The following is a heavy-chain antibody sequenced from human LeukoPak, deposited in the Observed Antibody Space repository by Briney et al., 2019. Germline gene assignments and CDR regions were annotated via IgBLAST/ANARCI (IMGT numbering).Heavy chain of an antibody. CDR1: GFTFSSYG. V-gene: IGHV3-23*01. CDR2: ISGSGGST. J-gene: IGHJ5*02. D-gene: IGHD6-19*01. CDR3: AKDRIAVAGTACWFDP. Sequence: GGSLRLSCAASGFTFSSYGMSWVRQAPGKGPEWVSAISGSGGSTYYADSVKGRFTISRDNSKSTLYVQMNSLRGEDTAVYYCAKDRIAVAGTACWFDPWGQGTLVTVSS.